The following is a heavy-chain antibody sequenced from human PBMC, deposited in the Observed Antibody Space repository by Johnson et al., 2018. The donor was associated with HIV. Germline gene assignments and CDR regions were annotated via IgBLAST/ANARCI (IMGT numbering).Heavy chain of an antibody. J-gene: IGHJ3*02. V-gene: IGHV3-30*02. CDR1: GFTFSSYG. CDR2: IRYDGSNK. D-gene: IGHD3-22*01. Sequence: VQLVESGGGLVQPGGSLRLSCAASGFTFSSYGMHWVRQAPGKGLEWVAFIRYDGSNKYYADSVKGRFTISRDNSKNTLYLQMNSLRAEDTAVYYCARDQTQYYDSSEVWFDIWGQGTMVTVSS. CDR3: ARDQTQYYDSSEVWFDI.